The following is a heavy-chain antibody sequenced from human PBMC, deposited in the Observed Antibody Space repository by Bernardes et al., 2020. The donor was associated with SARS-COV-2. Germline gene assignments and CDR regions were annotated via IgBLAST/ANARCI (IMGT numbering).Heavy chain of an antibody. CDR2: INHSGST. D-gene: IGHD6-13*01. CDR1: GGSFSGSY. Sequence: SETLSLTCAVYGGSFSGSYWSWIRQPPGPGLEWIGEINHSGSTNYNPSLKSRVTISVDTSKNQFSLKLSSVTAADTAVYYCAREYGSSWSRKIDYFDYWGQGTLVTVSS. CDR3: AREYGSSWSRKIDYFDY. V-gene: IGHV4-34*01. J-gene: IGHJ4*02.